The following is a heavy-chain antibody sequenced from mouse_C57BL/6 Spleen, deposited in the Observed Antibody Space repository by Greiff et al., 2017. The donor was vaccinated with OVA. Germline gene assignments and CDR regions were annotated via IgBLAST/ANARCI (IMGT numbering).Heavy chain of an antibody. CDR3: LGFYDYDRYFDV. V-gene: IGHV7-3*01. D-gene: IGHD2-4*01. J-gene: IGHJ1*03. CDR1: GFTFTDYY. CDR2: IRNKANGYTT. Sequence: EVKLVESGGGLVQPGGSLSLSCAASGFTFTDYYMSWVRQPPGKALEWLGFIRNKANGYTTEYSASVKGRFTISRDNSQSILYLQMNALRAEDSATYYCLGFYDYDRYFDVWGTGTTVTVSS.